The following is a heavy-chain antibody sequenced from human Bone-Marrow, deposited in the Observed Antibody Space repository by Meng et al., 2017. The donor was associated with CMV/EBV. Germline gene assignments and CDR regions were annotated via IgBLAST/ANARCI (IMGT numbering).Heavy chain of an antibody. D-gene: IGHD3-10*01. V-gene: IGHV4-39*01. J-gene: IGHJ6*02. Sequence: SETLSLTCTVSGGSISSSSYYWGWIRQPPGKGLEWIGSIYYSGSTYYNPSLKSRVTISVDTSKNQFSLKLSSVTAADTAVYYCARRITMVRGVTYYYSMDVWGQGTTVTVSS. CDR2: IYYSGST. CDR1: GGSISSSSYY. CDR3: ARRITMVRGVTYYYSMDV.